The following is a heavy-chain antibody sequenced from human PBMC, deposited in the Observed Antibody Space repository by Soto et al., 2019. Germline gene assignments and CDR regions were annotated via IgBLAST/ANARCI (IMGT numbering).Heavy chain of an antibody. V-gene: IGHV4-39*01. D-gene: IGHD6-19*01. CDR2: IYYSGST. CDR3: ARLIPYNSGYHQCYFDY. Sequence: SETLSLTCTVSGGSISSSSYYWGWIRQPPGKGLEWIGSIYYSGSTYYNPSLKSRVTISVDTSKNQFSLKLSSVTAADTAVYYCARLIPYNSGYHQCYFDYWGQGTLVTVSS. J-gene: IGHJ4*03. CDR1: GGSISSSSYY.